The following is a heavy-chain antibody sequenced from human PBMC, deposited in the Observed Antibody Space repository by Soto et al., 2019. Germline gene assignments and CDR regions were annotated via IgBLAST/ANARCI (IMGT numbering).Heavy chain of an antibody. CDR2: ISVSGGNT. V-gene: IGHV3-23*01. Sequence: EVQLLESGGGLVQPGGSLRLSCAASGFTFSSYAMSWVRQAPGKRLAWVSGISVSGGNTYYADSVKGRFTSSRDNSKNTLYLQMNSLRAEDTAVYYCASNTRYDPPDYWGQGTLVTVSS. CDR1: GFTFSSYA. D-gene: IGHD3-16*01. CDR3: ASNTRYDPPDY. J-gene: IGHJ4*02.